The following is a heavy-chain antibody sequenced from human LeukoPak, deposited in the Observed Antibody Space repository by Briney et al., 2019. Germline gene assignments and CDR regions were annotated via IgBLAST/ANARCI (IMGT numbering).Heavy chain of an antibody. V-gene: IGHV4-30-4*08. CDR1: GGSISSGDYY. CDR3: ARFSGGRFDP. J-gene: IGHJ5*02. D-gene: IGHD1-26*01. Sequence: SQTLSLTCSVSGGSISSGDYYWSWIRQLPGKGLEWIGYISNSGSTHYNPSLKSRVTISVDTSKNQFSLKLSSVTAADTAVYYCARFSGGRFDPWGQGTLVTVSS. CDR2: ISNSGST.